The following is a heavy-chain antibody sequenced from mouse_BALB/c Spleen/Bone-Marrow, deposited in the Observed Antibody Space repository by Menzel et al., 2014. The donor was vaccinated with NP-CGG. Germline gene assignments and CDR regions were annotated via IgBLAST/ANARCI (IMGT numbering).Heavy chain of an antibody. CDR1: GDSIXSGY. J-gene: IGHJ3*01. V-gene: IGHV3-8*02. CDR3: ASPLITTVVAPFAY. CDR2: ISYSGST. Sequence: EVQLVESGPSLVKPSQTLSLTCSVTGDSIXSGYWNWIRKFPGNKLEYMGYISYSGSTYYNPSLKSRISITRDTSKNQYYLQLNSVTTEDTATYYCASPLITTVVAPFAYWGQGTLVTVSA. D-gene: IGHD1-1*01.